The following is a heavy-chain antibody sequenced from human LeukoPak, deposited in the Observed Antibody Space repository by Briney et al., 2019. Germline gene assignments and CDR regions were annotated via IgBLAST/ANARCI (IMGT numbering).Heavy chain of an antibody. CDR3: ARLQLEAGRLWWFDP. D-gene: IGHD6-13*01. CDR2: VFYRGST. Sequence: SETLSLTCSVSGGSLSPYYWSWIRQPPGKGLEWIGFVFYRGSTNYNPSPKSRVTISVDTSKNQFSLKVTSVTAADTAIYYCARLQLEAGRLWWFDPLGQGTLVTVSS. J-gene: IGHJ5*02. V-gene: IGHV4-59*01. CDR1: GGSLSPYY.